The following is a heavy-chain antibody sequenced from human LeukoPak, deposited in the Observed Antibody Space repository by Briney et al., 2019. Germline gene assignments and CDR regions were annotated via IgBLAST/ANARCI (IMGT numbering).Heavy chain of an antibody. CDR3: ARIPSGSYGIFDY. J-gene: IGHJ4*02. D-gene: IGHD1-26*01. Sequence: TSETLSLTCAVSGGSISSSNWWCWVRQPPGKGLQWSGEIYHSGSANQNPSLKSRVSMSLDKSKNQFSLRLTSVTAADTAVYYCARIPSGSYGIFDYWGQGTLVTVSS. V-gene: IGHV4-4*02. CDR2: IYHSGSA. CDR1: GGSISSSNW.